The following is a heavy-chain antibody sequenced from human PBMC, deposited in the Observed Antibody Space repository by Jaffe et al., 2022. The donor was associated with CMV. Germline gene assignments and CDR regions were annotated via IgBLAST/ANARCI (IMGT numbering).Heavy chain of an antibody. CDR1: GFTFSSYA. D-gene: IGHD2-15*01. CDR2: ISSNGGST. CDR3: ARGENDCSGGSCYSGGWYFDL. Sequence: EVQLVESGGGLVQPGGSLRLSCAASGFTFSSYAMHWVRQAPGKGLEYVSAISSNGGSTYYANSVKGRFTISRDNSKNTLYLQMGSLRAEDMAVYYCARGENDCSGGSCYSGGWYFDLWGRGTLVTVSS. J-gene: IGHJ2*01. V-gene: IGHV3-64*01.